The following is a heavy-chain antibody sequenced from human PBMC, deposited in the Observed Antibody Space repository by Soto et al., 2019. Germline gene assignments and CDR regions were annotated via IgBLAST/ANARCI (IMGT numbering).Heavy chain of an antibody. CDR1: GYTFTTYG. J-gene: IGHJ4*02. CDR2: ISAYNGNT. V-gene: IGHV1-18*01. Sequence: ASVKVSCKASGYTFTTYGICWVRQAPGQGLEWMGWISAYNGNTNYAEKFQGRVTMTTDTSTSTAYLELRSMKTDDTAVYYCARASRLVWLLNFDQCGQGTLVTVSS. D-gene: IGHD3-9*01. CDR3: ARASRLVWLLNFDQ.